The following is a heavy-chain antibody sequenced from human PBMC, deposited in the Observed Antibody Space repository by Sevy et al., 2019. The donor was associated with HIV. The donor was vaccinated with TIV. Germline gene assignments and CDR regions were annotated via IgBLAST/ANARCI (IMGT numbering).Heavy chain of an antibody. CDR3: AREDEPAYYDFDMDV. V-gene: IGHV3-30-3*01. J-gene: IGHJ6*02. D-gene: IGHD2-2*01. Sequence: GGSLRLSCAASGFTFSSYAMHWVRQAPGKGLEWVAVISYDGSNKYYADSVKGRFTISRDNSRNTLYLQMDGLSAEDTALYYCAREDEPAYYDFDMDVWGQGTTVTVSS. CDR2: ISYDGSNK. CDR1: GFTFSSYA.